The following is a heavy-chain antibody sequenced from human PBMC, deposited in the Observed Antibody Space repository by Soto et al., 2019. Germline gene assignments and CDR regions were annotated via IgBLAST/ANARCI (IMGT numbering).Heavy chain of an antibody. CDR2: ISASGDNS. J-gene: IGHJ4*02. V-gene: IGHV3-23*01. D-gene: IGHD3-3*01. CDR3: ADGGEWSFNFVY. CDR1: GFTFSTYA. Sequence: GGSLRLSCAASGFTFSTYAMSWVRQAPGKGLEWVAGISASGDNSYYADSVKGRFTISRDNSKSTLYLQMNNLRAKDTAVYYCADGGEWSFNFVYWGQGTLVTVSS.